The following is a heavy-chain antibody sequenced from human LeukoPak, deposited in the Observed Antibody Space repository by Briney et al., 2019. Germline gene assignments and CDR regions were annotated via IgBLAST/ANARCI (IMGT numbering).Heavy chain of an antibody. CDR3: ALSYPTRVCGGDCPLV. Sequence: PGGSLRLSCAASGFIFNSYAMSWIRQAPGKGLEWVSSISGSGGSTYYADSVKGRFTISRDNSKNTLYLEMNSLRAEDTAIYYCALSYPTRVCGGDCPLVWGQGTLVTVSS. D-gene: IGHD2-21*02. CDR1: GFIFNSYA. J-gene: IGHJ4*02. CDR2: ISGSGGST. V-gene: IGHV3-23*01.